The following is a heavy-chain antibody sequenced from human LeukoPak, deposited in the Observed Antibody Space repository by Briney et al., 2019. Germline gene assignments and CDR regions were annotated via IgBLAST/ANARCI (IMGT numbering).Heavy chain of an antibody. Sequence: GGSLRLSCAASGFTVSSNYMSWVRQAPGKGLEWVAIISSDGSRKYYAHSVEGRFTISRDNSKNTLYLQMDSLRAEDTAVYYCARDRAWNYFDSWGQGTLVTVSS. CDR3: ARDRAWNYFDS. CDR1: GFTVSSNY. J-gene: IGHJ4*02. D-gene: IGHD3-3*01. V-gene: IGHV3-30*03. CDR2: ISSDGSRK.